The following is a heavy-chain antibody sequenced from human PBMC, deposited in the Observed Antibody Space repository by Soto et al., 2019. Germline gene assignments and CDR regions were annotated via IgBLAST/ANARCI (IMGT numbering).Heavy chain of an antibody. J-gene: IGHJ6*03. D-gene: IGHD2-15*01. V-gene: IGHV3-23*01. CDR2: ISGSGAKT. CDR1: GFTFDTYA. CDR3: RKLEFSVVSCYPERLVAYFYYYMEA. Sequence: PGGSLRLSCAASGFTFDTYAMSWVRQAPGKGLEWVSAISGSGAKTYYADSVKGRFTISRDNSKNTLYLQMNSLRAEDTAVYHCRKLEFSVVSCYPERLVAYFYYYMEAWGKGTQS.